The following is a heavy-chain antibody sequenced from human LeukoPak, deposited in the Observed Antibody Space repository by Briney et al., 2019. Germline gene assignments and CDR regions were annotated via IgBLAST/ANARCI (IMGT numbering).Heavy chain of an antibody. CDR1: GFTFSSYW. D-gene: IGHD6-13*01. CDR2: INSDGSST. Sequence: PGGSLRLSCAASGFTFSSYWMHWVRQAPGKGLVWVSRINSDGSSTSYADSVKGRFTISRDNAKDTLYLQMNSLRAEDTAVYYCARVPYSSSWSPFDYWGQGTLVTVSS. J-gene: IGHJ4*02. CDR3: ARVPYSSSWSPFDY. V-gene: IGHV3-74*01.